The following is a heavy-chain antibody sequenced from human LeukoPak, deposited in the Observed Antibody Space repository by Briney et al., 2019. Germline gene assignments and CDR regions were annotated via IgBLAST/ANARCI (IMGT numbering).Heavy chain of an antibody. CDR1: GFTFNSYG. D-gene: IGHD1-26*01. CDR2: IRYDGSKS. Sequence: GGSLRLSCAASGFTFNSYGMHWVRQAPGKGLEWVAFIRYDGSKSYFADSVKVRFAPSRDNPKNTFYLQMSSLRPEDTAVSFCAKDGGSGSSFAFDIWGQGTMVTVSS. J-gene: IGHJ3*02. CDR3: AKDGGSGSSFAFDI. V-gene: IGHV3-30*02.